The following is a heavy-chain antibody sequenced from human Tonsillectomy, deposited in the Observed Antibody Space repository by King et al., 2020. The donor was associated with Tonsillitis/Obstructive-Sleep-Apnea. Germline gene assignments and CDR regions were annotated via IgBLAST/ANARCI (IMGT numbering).Heavy chain of an antibody. CDR3: AKDSGSLLDWFDP. V-gene: IGHV1-46*01. CDR2: INPSGGST. Sequence: QLVQSGAEVKKPGASVKVSCRASGYTFTNYYMHWVRQAPGQGLEWMGIINPSGGSTGYAQKFQGRVTMTGDTSTSTVYMELSGLRSEDTAVYYCAKDSGSLLDWFDPWGQGTLVTVSS. D-gene: IGHD1-26*01. CDR1: GYTFTNYY. J-gene: IGHJ5*02.